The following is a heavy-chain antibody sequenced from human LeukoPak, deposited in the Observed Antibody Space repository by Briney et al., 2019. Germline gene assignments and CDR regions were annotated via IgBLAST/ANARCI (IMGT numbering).Heavy chain of an antibody. CDR3: ARAYVVVPAALDY. J-gene: IGHJ4*02. V-gene: IGHV3-21*01. D-gene: IGHD2-2*01. CDR1: GFTFSSYS. CDR2: ISGSSSYI. Sequence: GGSLRLSCAASGFTFSSYSMNWVRQAPGKGLEWVSSISGSSSYIYYADSVKGRFTISRDNAKNSLYLQMSSLRAKDTAVYYCARAYVVVPAALDYWGQGTLVTVSS.